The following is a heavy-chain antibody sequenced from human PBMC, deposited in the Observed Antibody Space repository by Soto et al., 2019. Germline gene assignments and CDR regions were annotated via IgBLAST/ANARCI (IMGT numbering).Heavy chain of an antibody. CDR3: ARARLGGIRVFDY. Sequence: GSLRLSCATSGFTLSAHAMSWIRQPPRKGLEWIGEINHSGSTNYNPSLKSRVTISVDTSKNQFSLKLSSVTAADTAVYYCARARLGGIRVFDYWGQGTLVTVS. J-gene: IGHJ4*02. D-gene: IGHD2-15*01. V-gene: IGHV4-34*01. CDR2: INHSGST. CDR1: GFTLSAHA.